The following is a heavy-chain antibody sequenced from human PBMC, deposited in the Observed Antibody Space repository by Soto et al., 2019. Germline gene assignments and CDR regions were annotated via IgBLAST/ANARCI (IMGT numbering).Heavy chain of an antibody. CDR2: IYYSGST. J-gene: IGHJ4*02. D-gene: IGHD2-15*01. V-gene: IGHV4-39*01. CDR3: ARQRYCSCGSCYTFDY. Sequence: QLQLQESGPGLVKTSETLSLTCTVSGGSISSSSYYWGWIRQPPGKGLEWIGSIYYSGSTDYNPSLKSRVTISVDTSKNQFSLKLSSVTAADTAVYYCARQRYCSCGSCYTFDYWGQGTLVTVSS. CDR1: GGSISSSSYY.